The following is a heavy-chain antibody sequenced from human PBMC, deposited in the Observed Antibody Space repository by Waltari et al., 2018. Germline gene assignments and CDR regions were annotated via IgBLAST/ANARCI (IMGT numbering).Heavy chain of an antibody. CDR3: AAGATPYYFDY. D-gene: IGHD1-26*01. CDR2: IYYSGST. Sequence: QVQLQESGPGLVKPSETLSLTCTVSGGSISTYYWSWIRQPPGKGLEWIGYIYYSGSTNYNPSRKSRVTISVDTSKNQFSLKLSSVTAADTAVYYCAAGATPYYFDYWGQGTLVTVSS. CDR1: GGSISTYY. J-gene: IGHJ4*02. V-gene: IGHV4-59*01.